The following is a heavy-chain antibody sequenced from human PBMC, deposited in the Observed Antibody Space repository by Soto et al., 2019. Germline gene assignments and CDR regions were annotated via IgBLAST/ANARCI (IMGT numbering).Heavy chain of an antibody. CDR1: GYSISSGYY. D-gene: IGHD3-22*01. CDR2: IYHSGST. CDR3: ARVALGDSSGYYYALFDY. V-gene: IGHV4-38-2*01. Sequence: PSETLSLTCAVSGYSISSGYYWGWIRQPPGKGLEWIGSIYHSGSTYYNPSLKSRVTISVDTSKNQFSLKLSSVTAADTAVYYCARVALGDSSGYYYALFDYWGQGTLVTVSS. J-gene: IGHJ4*02.